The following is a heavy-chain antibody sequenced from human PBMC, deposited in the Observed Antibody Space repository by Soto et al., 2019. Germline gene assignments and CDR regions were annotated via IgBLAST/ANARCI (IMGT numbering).Heavy chain of an antibody. D-gene: IGHD3-16*01. Sequence: HPGGSLRLSCVASEFNFNTNDMNWVRQAPGKGLEWVSFISIRSRTIYDADTVRGRFTISRDKAKNTLYQQMDSLRAEYTAMFYCAREAHRGGFDLWGQGTLVTVSS. CDR1: EFNFNTND. V-gene: IGHV3-48*01. J-gene: IGHJ5*02. CDR3: AREAHRGGFDL. CDR2: ISIRSRTI.